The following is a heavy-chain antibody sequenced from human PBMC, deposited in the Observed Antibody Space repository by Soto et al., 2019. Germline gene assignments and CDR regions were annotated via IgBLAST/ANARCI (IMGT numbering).Heavy chain of an antibody. V-gene: IGHV4-30-4*01. D-gene: IGHD1-1*01. CDR2: IYYSGTT. J-gene: IGHJ4*02. Sequence: SETLSLTCTVSGDSITNDNYYWSWIRQSSGKGLEWIGSIYYSGTTYYNQSLKSRLTMSVDTSKSQFSLRLSSVTAADTAVYYCARATGTLRSRNCDYWGQGSLVTVSS. CDR1: GDSITNDNYY. CDR3: ARATGTLRSRNCDY.